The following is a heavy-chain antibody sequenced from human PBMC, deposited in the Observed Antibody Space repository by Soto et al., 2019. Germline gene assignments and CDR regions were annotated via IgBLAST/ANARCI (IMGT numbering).Heavy chain of an antibody. CDR2: IYYSGST. V-gene: IGHV4-39*01. D-gene: IGHD4-17*01. CDR3: ARHGVATPYTVASSWFDP. CDR1: GGSISSSSYY. Sequence: QLQLQESGPGLVKPSETLSLTCTVSGGSISSSSYYWGWIRQPPGKGLEWIGSIYYSGSTYYNPSLKSRVTISVDTSKNQFSLKLSSVTAADTAVYYCARHGVATPYTVASSWFDPWGQGTLVTVSS. J-gene: IGHJ5*02.